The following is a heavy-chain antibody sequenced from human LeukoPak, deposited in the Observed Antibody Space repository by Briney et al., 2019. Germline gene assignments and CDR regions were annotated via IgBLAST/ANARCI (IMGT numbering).Heavy chain of an antibody. J-gene: IGHJ3*02. D-gene: IGHD1-1*01. CDR3: VGYPGAFDI. CDR1: GFTVSSNY. V-gene: IGHV3-66*01. Sequence: GGSLRLTCAASGFTVSSNYMSWVRQAPGKGLQWVSVIYSGGSTYYADSVKGRFTISRDNSKNTLSLQINTLRAEDTAVYYCVGYPGAFDIWGQGTMVTVSS. CDR2: IYSGGST.